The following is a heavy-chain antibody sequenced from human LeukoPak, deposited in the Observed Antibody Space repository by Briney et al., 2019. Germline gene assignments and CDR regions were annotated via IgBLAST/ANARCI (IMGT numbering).Heavy chain of an antibody. Sequence: PSETLSLTCTVSGGSISSDYWSWIRQPAGKGLEWIGRIYTSGSTNYNHSLKSRVTRSVDTSKNQFSLKLSSVTAADTAVYYCAALYYYDSSGYLLDYWGQGTLVTVSS. CDR2: IYTSGST. J-gene: IGHJ4*02. CDR1: GGSISSDY. CDR3: AALYYYDSSGYLLDY. D-gene: IGHD3-22*01. V-gene: IGHV4-4*07.